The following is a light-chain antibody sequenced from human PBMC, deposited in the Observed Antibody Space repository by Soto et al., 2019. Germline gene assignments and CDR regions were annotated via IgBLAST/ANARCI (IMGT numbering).Light chain of an antibody. CDR3: NSQRSSGTRV. V-gene: IGLV2-14*01. Sequence: QSALTQPASVSGSPGQSITISCTGTSSDVGGYNYVSWYQQHPGKAPKLMIYEVSNWPSGVSNRFSGSKSGNTASLTISGLQAEDEADYYCNSQRSSGTRVFGTGTKVTVL. CDR1: SSDVGGYNY. CDR2: EVS. J-gene: IGLJ1*01.